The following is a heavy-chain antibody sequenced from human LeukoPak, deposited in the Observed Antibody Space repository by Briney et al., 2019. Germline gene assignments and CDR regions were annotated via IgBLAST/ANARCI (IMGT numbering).Heavy chain of an antibody. CDR2: ISGSGGST. J-gene: IGHJ4*02. CDR3: AKSSYSSSWYGED. V-gene: IGHV3-23*01. Sequence: GGSLRLSCAASGFTLSSYAMSWVRQATGKGLEWVSAISGSGGSTYYADSVKGRCTISRDNSKNTLYLQMSSLRAEDTAVYYCAKSSYSSSWYGEDWGQGTLVTVSS. D-gene: IGHD6-13*01. CDR1: GFTLSSYA.